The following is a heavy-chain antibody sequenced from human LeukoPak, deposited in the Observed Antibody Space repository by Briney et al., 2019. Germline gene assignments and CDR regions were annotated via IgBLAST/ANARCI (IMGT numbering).Heavy chain of an antibody. J-gene: IGHJ4*02. CDR2: IHDTGST. CDR3: ARFSSGCSTSSCYLTY. V-gene: IGHV4-59*11. D-gene: IGHD2-2*01. Sequence: SETLSLTCSVSGGSLSSHYWSWIRQPPGKGLELIGHIHDTGSTFYNPSLRGRVTISLDTSNNQFSLKLTSMTAADTAVYYCARFSSGCSTSSCYLTYWGQGTLVTGS. CDR1: GGSLSSHY.